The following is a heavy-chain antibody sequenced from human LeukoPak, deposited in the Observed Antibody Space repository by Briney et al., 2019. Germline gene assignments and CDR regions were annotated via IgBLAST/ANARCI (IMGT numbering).Heavy chain of an antibody. CDR3: ARNWVPTVFAVAHAFDI. J-gene: IGHJ3*02. CDR2: IYYGGTT. CDR1: GGSIRGYY. V-gene: IGHV4-59*01. Sequence: ETLSLTCTVSGGSIRGYYWGRIRPPPGKGLGWIGYIYYGGTTNYNPSLSSRLTISIDTSQNQFSLKLSSLASADTAVYYCARNWVPTVFAVAHAFDIWGQGTMVTVSS. D-gene: IGHD3-3*01.